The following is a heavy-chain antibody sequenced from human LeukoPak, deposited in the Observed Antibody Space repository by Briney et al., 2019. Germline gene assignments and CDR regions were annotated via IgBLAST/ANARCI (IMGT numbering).Heavy chain of an antibody. CDR1: GFTVSSNY. V-gene: IGHV3-53*01. J-gene: IGHJ4*02. Sequence: PGGSLRLSCAASGFTVSSNYMSWVRQAPGKGLEWVSIIYSGGNTYYADSVKGRFTISRDNSKNTLYLQMNSLRAEDTAVYYCARVPGGFEELSRLFDYWGQGTLVTVSS. CDR2: IYSGGNT. D-gene: IGHD3-10*01. CDR3: ARVPGGFEELSRLFDY.